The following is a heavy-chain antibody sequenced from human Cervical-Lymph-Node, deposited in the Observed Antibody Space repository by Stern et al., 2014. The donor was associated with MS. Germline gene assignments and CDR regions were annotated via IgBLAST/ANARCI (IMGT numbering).Heavy chain of an antibody. CDR3: ARGIVTNRPAATLHNLFDP. D-gene: IGHD2-15*01. V-gene: IGHV1-69*09. CDR2: IIPMLGLA. Sequence: AQLLESGAEVKKPGSSVNVSCKASGGTFSSSYAVSWVRQAPGQGLEWMGRIIPMLGLANYAQKFQTRLTITADKSSSTVYMRLSSLTSEDTALYYCARGIVTNRPAATLHNLFDPWGQGTLVTVSS. J-gene: IGHJ5*02. CDR1: GGTFSSSYA.